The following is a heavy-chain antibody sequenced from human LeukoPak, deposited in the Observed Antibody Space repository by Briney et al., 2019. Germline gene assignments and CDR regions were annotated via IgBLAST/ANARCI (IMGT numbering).Heavy chain of an antibody. D-gene: IGHD5-24*01. CDR2: IYPDDSDT. J-gene: IGHJ4*02. Sequence: GESLKISCKGSGYSFSIYWIAWVRQMPEEGLECMGIIYPDDSDTRYSPPFQGRVTISADKSINTAYLHWSSLEASDTAVYFCVRGGRDGYRYYDYWGQGTLVTVSS. V-gene: IGHV5-51*01. CDR1: GYSFSIYW. CDR3: VRGGRDGYRYYDY.